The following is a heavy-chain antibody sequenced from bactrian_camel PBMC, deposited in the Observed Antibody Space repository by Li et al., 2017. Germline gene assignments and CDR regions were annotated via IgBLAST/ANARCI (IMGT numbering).Heavy chain of an antibody. CDR2: IATLRGNE. CDR3: AAAGHDVCAAIAQRRLIASLAGH. J-gene: IGHJ4*01. CDR1: GSIYDTMC. V-gene: IGHV3S40*01. D-gene: IGHD1*01. Sequence: DVQLVESGGGSVQPGGSLRLSCASSGSIYDTMCMGWVHQAPGKEREGVAAIATLRGNEYYADSVKGRFTISQDKAMKTVYLQMNMLKPEDTAMYYCAAAGHDVCAAIAQRRLIASLAGHWGQGTQVTVS.